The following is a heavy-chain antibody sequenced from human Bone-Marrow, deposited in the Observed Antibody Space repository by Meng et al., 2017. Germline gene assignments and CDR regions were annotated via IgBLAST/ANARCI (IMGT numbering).Heavy chain of an antibody. D-gene: IGHD7-27*01. CDR3: ARENWGVYDY. Sequence: GESLKISCAASGFIFKDYSMTWVRQAPGKGLEWVANMKQDGSDEYYVDSVKGRFTISRDNAKNSLYLQMNSLRAEDTAVHYCARENWGVYDYWGQGTLVTVSS. J-gene: IGHJ4*02. CDR1: GFIFKDYS. V-gene: IGHV3-7*01. CDR2: MKQDGSDE.